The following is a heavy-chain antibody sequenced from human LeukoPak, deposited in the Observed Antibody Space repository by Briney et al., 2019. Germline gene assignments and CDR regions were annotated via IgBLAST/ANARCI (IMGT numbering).Heavy chain of an antibody. Sequence: SETLSLTCAVYGGSFSGYYWSWIRQPPGKGLEWIGEINHSGSTNYNPSLKSRVTISVDTSKNQFSLKLSSVTAADTAVYYCARYQRKNTASYYYYGMDVWGQGTTVTVSS. CDR3: ARYQRKNTASYYYYGMDV. J-gene: IGHJ6*02. V-gene: IGHV4-34*01. D-gene: IGHD2-2*01. CDR2: INHSGST. CDR1: GGSFSGYY.